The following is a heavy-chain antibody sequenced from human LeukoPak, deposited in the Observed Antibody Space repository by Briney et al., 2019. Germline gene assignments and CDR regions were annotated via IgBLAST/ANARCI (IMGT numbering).Heavy chain of an antibody. CDR1: GFTFSDYW. J-gene: IGHJ3*02. D-gene: IGHD6-13*01. CDR3: ARDWEAAAGRDAFDI. CDR2: ISSSSSYV. V-gene: IGHV3-21*01. Sequence: GGSLRLSCAASGFTFSDYWMTWVRQAPGKGLEWVSSISSSSSYVYYADSVKGRFTISRDNAKNSLYLQMNSLRAEDTAVYYCARDWEAAAGRDAFDIWGQGTMVTVSS.